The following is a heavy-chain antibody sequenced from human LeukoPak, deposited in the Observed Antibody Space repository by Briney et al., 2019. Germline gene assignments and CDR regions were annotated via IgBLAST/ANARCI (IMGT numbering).Heavy chain of an antibody. CDR3: AKGPHESGWYFPWFDP. J-gene: IGHJ5*02. Sequence: HPGGSLRLSCAASGFTFSSYAMSWVRQAPGKGLEWVSAISGSGGSTYYADSVKGWFTISRDNSKNTLYLQMNSLRAEDTAVYYCAKGPHESGWYFPWFDPWGQGTLVTVSS. V-gene: IGHV3-23*01. D-gene: IGHD6-19*01. CDR1: GFTFSSYA. CDR2: ISGSGGST.